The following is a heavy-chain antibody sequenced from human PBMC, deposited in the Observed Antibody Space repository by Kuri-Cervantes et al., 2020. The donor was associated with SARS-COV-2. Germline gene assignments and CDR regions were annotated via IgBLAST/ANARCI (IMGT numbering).Heavy chain of an antibody. V-gene: IGHV4-34*01. CDR2: INHRGDT. CDR1: YGTLTGYQ. D-gene: IGHD3-22*01. Sequence: SETLSLTCALYYGTLTGYQWSWTRQPPGKGLEWIGGINHRGDTYYNPALEGRVTISRDTSENKLSLRLSSVTAADTSVYYCARGINGYFFFYYLDVWGKGTTVTVSS. CDR3: ARGINGYFFFYYLDV. J-gene: IGHJ6*03.